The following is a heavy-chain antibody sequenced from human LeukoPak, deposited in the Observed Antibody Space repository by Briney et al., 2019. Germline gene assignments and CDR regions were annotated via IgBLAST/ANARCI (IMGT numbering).Heavy chain of an antibody. J-gene: IGHJ4*02. CDR1: GGTFSSYA. D-gene: IGHD1-26*01. V-gene: IGHV1-69*05. Sequence: ASVKVSCKASGGTFSSYAISWVRQAPGQGLEWMGGIIPIFATANYAQDFQGRVTMTRDTSTSTVYMELSSLRSEDTAVYYCARRELAGSTAYFDYWGQGTLVTVSS. CDR2: IIPIFATA. CDR3: ARRELAGSTAYFDY.